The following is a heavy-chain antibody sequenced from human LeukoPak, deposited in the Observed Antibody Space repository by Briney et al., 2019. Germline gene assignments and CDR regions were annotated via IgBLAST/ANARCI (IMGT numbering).Heavy chain of an antibody. CDR2: INPNSGGT. V-gene: IGHV1-2*02. J-gene: IGHJ6*03. CDR3: ARGGLPIYYYYMDV. CDR1: GYTFTDYF. D-gene: IGHD4-11*01. Sequence: ASVTVSCKASGYTFTDYFLHWVRQAPGQGLEWMGWINPNSGGTNYAQKFQGRVTMTRDTSISTAYMDLSRLRSDDTAVYFCARGGLPIYYYYMDVWGKGTTVTVSS.